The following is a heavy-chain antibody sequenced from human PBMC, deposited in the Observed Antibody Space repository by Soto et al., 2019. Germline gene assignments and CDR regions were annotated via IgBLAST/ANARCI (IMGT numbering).Heavy chain of an antibody. D-gene: IGHD6-6*01. J-gene: IGHJ6*02. CDR3: ASPSIAAPPEGYYGMDV. CDR1: GFTVSSNY. CDR2: IYSGGST. V-gene: IGHV3-53*01. Sequence: GGSLRLSCAASGFTVSSNYMSWVRQAPGKGLEWVSVIYSGGSTYYADSVKGRFTISRDNSKNTLYLQMNSLRAEDTAVYYCASPSIAAPPEGYYGMDVWGQGTTVTVSS.